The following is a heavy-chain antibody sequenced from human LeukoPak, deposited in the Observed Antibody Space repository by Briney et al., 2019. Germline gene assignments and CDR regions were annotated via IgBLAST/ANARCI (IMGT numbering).Heavy chain of an antibody. CDR2: IYYSGDT. Sequence: SETLSLTCTVSDGAIAGYSWSWIRQPPGKGLEWIGYIYYSGDTNYNPSLQSRVTVSVDTSKNQFSLKLSSVTAADTAVYYCARGYGGYDSSSYYYYYMDVWGKGTTVTISS. CDR3: ARGYGGYDSSSYYYYYMDV. D-gene: IGHD5-12*01. CDR1: DGAIAGYS. J-gene: IGHJ6*03. V-gene: IGHV4-59*01.